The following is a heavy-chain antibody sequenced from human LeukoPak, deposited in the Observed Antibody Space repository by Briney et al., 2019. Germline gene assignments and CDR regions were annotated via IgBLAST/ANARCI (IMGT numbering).Heavy chain of an antibody. Sequence: GGSLRLSCTASEFTFSSYGMHWVRQAPGKGLEWVAVISYDGSNKSYADSVKGRFTISRDNSKNTLYLQMNSLRAEDTAVYYCAKVGGWDLYYFDYWGQGTLVTVSS. J-gene: IGHJ4*02. CDR3: AKVGGWDLYYFDY. CDR1: EFTFSSYG. CDR2: ISYDGSNK. D-gene: IGHD1-26*01. V-gene: IGHV3-30*18.